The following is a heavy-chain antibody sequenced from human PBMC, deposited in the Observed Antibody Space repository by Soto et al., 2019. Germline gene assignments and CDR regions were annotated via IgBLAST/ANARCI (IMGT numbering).Heavy chain of an antibody. J-gene: IGHJ6*02. CDR2: ISSNGGST. CDR1: EFTFSSYA. D-gene: IGHD3-22*01. Sequence: GGSLRLSCSASEFTFSSYAMHWVRQAPGKGLEYVSAISSNGGSTYYADSVKGRFTISRDNSKNTLYLQMSSLRAEDTAVYYCARITMIVVVNDYGMDVWGQGTTVTVSS. V-gene: IGHV3-64D*06. CDR3: ARITMIVVVNDYGMDV.